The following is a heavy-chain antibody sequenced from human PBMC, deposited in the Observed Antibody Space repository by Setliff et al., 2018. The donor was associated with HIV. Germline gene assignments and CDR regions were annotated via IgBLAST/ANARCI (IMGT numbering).Heavy chain of an antibody. Sequence: PSETLSLTCTVSGGSISSYYWNWIRQPPGKGLEWIGYIYYSGSTNYNPSLKSRVTISADTSKNQFSLKLSSVTAADTAVYYCARDRYDSSGLNWFDPWGQGTLVTVSS. CDR1: GGSISSYY. D-gene: IGHD3-22*01. CDR3: ARDRYDSSGLNWFDP. J-gene: IGHJ5*02. CDR2: IYYSGST. V-gene: IGHV4-59*12.